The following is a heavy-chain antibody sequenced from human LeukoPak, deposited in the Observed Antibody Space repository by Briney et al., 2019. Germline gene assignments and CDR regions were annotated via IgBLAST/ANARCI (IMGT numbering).Heavy chain of an antibody. D-gene: IGHD6-19*01. Sequence: ASVKVSCKASGYTLSDFGINWVRQAPGQGLEWVGWVTAFTDDTKSAQKFQGRVTMTTDTSTNTAYLELRSLRSDDTAVYFCTREGGSGWAPLDYWGQGTLVTVSS. V-gene: IGHV1-18*01. CDR3: TREGGSGWAPLDY. CDR2: VTAFTDDT. J-gene: IGHJ4*02. CDR1: GYTLSDFG.